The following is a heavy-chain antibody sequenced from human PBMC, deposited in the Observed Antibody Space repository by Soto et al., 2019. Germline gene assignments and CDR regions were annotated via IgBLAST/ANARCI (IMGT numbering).Heavy chain of an antibody. J-gene: IGHJ4*02. CDR3: ARHNYGSGSTYFDY. D-gene: IGHD3-10*01. CDR1: GDSISSNNNY. Sequence: TCTVSGDSISSNNNYWSWIRQPPGEGLEWIGFISYSGSTSYSPSLKSRVTISLDTSKNQFSLKLSSVTAADTAVYYCARHNYGSGSTYFDYWGQGTLVTVSS. CDR2: ISYSGST. V-gene: IGHV4-30-4*01.